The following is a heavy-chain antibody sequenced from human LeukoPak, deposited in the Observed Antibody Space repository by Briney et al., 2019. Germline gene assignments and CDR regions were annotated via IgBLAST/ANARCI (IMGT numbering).Heavy chain of an antibody. CDR3: AKDLELFRY. CDR1: GFTFSSCG. Sequence: PGGSLRLSCAGSGFTFSSCGMNWVRQAPGKGLEWVSAISGSGGSTYYADSVKGRFTISRDNSKNTLYLQMNSLRAEDTAVYYCAKDLELFRYWGQGTLVTVSS. J-gene: IGHJ4*02. CDR2: ISGSGGST. V-gene: IGHV3-23*01. D-gene: IGHD3-10*01.